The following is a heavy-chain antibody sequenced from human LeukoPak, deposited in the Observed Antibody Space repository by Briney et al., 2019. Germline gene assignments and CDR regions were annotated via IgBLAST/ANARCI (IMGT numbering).Heavy chain of an antibody. J-gene: IGHJ4*02. V-gene: IGHV3-30*02. Sequence: GGSLRLSCAASGLTFSSYGMHWVRQAPGKGLEWVAFIRYDGSNKYYADSVMGRFTISRDNSKNTLYLQMNSLRAEDTAVYYCANYSNYGAGSVDYWGQGTLVTVSS. CDR3: ANYSNYGAGSVDY. CDR2: IRYDGSNK. D-gene: IGHD4-11*01. CDR1: GLTFSSYG.